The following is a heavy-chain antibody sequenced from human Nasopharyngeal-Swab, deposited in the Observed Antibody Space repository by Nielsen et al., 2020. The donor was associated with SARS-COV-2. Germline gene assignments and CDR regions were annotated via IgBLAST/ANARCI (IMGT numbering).Heavy chain of an antibody. CDR3: SRDPRPLDF. V-gene: IGHV3-11*06. CDR2: ISGNSDVT. J-gene: IGHJ4*02. CDR1: GFTFSDSY. Sequence: GGSLRLSCAASGFTFSDSYMTWVRQAPGKGLESVSYISGNSDVTNYADSVRSRFTISRDNAKNSLYLQMDSLRAEDTAVYYCSRDPRPLDFWGQGTLVTVSS.